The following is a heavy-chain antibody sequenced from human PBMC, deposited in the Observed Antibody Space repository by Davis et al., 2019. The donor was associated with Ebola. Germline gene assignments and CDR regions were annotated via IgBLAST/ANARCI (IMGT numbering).Heavy chain of an antibody. CDR2: IIPIFGTA. V-gene: IGHV1-69*13. CDR3: ARDVRGITGPSEY. Sequence: SVKVSCKASGYTFTSYAISWVRQAPGQGLEWMGGIIPIFGTANYAQKFQGRVTITADESTSTAYMELSSLRSEDTAVYYCARDVRGITGPSEYWGQGTLVTVSS. J-gene: IGHJ4*02. D-gene: IGHD1-1*01. CDR1: GYTFTSYA.